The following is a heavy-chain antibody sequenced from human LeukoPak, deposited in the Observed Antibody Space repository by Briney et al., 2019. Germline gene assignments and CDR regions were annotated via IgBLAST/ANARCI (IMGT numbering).Heavy chain of an antibody. CDR3: AATSGWYDSYFGY. J-gene: IGHJ4*02. CDR2: VSWNRDYI. CDR1: AFIFDDYA. D-gene: IGHD6-19*01. V-gene: IGHV3-9*01. Sequence: GGSLRLSCTGSAFIFDDYAIHWVRQVPGRGLQWVAGVSWNRDYIGYADSVKGRFTISRDNDKNIVYLQMDSLRVDDTGSYHCAATSGWYDSYFGYWGQGTLVTVSS.